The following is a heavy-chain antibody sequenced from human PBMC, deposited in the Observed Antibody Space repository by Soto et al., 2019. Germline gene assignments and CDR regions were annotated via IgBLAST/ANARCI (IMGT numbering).Heavy chain of an antibody. D-gene: IGHD6-13*01. V-gene: IGHV3-30*19. J-gene: IGHJ4*02. CDR1: GFTFSSYG. CDR2: ISYDGSNK. CDR3: ARAGSSSPKDY. Sequence: QVQLVESGGGVVQPGRSLRLSCAASGFTFSSYGMHWVRQAPGKGLEWVAVISYDGSNKYYADSVKGRFTISRDNSKNTLYLQMNSLRAEDTAVYYCARAGSSSPKDYWGQGTLVTVSS.